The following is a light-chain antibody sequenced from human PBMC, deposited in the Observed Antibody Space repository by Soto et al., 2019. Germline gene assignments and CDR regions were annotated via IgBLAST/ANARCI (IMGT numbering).Light chain of an antibody. CDR1: SSDVGGYIF. J-gene: IGLJ1*01. V-gene: IGLV2-8*01. Sequence: QSVLTQPPSASGSPVQSVTISVTGTSSDVGGYIFVSWYQQHPGKAPKLMIYDVNKRPSGVPDRFSGSKSDNAASLTVSGLQAEDEADYYCVSYAGGTYVFGTGTKVTVL. CDR3: VSYAGGTYV. CDR2: DVN.